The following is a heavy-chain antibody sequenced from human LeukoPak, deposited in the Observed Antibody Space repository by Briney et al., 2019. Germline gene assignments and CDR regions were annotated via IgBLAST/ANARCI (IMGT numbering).Heavy chain of an antibody. CDR3: ARLSKQLTAGNPFDI. V-gene: IGHV4-59*08. CDR1: GGSISGYY. D-gene: IGHD6-13*01. J-gene: IGHJ3*02. CDR2: IYYSGNT. Sequence: SETLSLNCTVSGGSISGYYWTWIRQPPGKGLEWIGYIYYSGNTNYNPSLKSRVTVSVDTSKNQFSLTLRSVTAADTAMYYCARLSKQLTAGNPFDIWGQGTMVTVSS.